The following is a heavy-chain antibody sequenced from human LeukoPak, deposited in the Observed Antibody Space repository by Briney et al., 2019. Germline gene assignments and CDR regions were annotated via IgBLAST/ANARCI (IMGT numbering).Heavy chain of an antibody. J-gene: IGHJ4*02. D-gene: IGHD3-9*01. Sequence: PGGSLRLSCAASGFTFDDYAMHWVRHVPGKGLQWVSGVSWNSGTMDYADFVKGRFAISRDNAKNSLYLQMNSLRAEDTALYYCVKDRDQFDDILTGPFDYWGQGILVTVSS. V-gene: IGHV3-9*01. CDR1: GFTFDDYA. CDR3: VKDRDQFDDILTGPFDY. CDR2: VSWNSGTM.